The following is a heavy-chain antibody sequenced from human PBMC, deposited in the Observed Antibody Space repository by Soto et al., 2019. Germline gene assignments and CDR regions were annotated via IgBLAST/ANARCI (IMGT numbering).Heavy chain of an antibody. CDR2: IYPGDSDT. D-gene: IGHD5-12*01. CDR3: ARGGSGFWDRYSGYGGYYYGMDV. Sequence: GESLKISCKGSGYSFTSYWIGWVRQVPGKGLEWMGIIYPGDSDTRYSPSFQGQVTISADKSISTAYLQWSSLKASDTAMYYCARGGSGFWDRYSGYGGYYYGMDVWGQGTTVTVSS. CDR1: GYSFTSYW. J-gene: IGHJ6*02. V-gene: IGHV5-51*01.